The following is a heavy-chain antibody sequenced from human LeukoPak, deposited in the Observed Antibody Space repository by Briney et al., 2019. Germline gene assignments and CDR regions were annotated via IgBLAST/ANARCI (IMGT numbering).Heavy chain of an antibody. D-gene: IGHD3-10*01. V-gene: IGHV1-18*01. J-gene: IGHJ4*02. Sequence: ASVKVSCEASGYTFTSYGISWVRQAPGQGLEWMGWISAYNGNTNYAQKLQGRVTMTTDTSTSTAYMELRSLRSDDTAVYYCARILKRRLLWFGEFRYYFDYWGQGTLVTVSS. CDR3: ARILKRRLLWFGEFRYYFDY. CDR2: ISAYNGNT. CDR1: GYTFTSYG.